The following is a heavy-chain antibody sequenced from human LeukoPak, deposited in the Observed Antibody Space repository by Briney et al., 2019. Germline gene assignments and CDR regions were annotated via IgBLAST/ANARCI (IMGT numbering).Heavy chain of an antibody. CDR2: IYTSGST. CDR1: GGSISSYY. D-gene: IGHD6-19*01. V-gene: IGHV4-4*07. CDR3: AGDSGSGWSVYYYYYYMDV. Sequence: SETLSLTCTVSGGSISSYYWSWIRQPAGKGLEWIGRIYTSGSTNYNPSLKSRVTMSVDTSKNQFSLKLSSVTAADTAVYYCAGDSGSGWSVYYYYYYMDVWGKGTTVTVSS. J-gene: IGHJ6*03.